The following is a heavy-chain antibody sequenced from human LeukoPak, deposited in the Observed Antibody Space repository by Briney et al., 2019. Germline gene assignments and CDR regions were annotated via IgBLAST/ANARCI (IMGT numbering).Heavy chain of an antibody. D-gene: IGHD3-9*01. CDR3: ARVGSDYDILTGPPDY. V-gene: IGHV3-53*01. CDR1: GFTDSSNY. CDR2: IYSGGST. Sequence: PGGSLRLSCAASGFTDSSNYMSWVRQAPGKGLEWVSVIYSGGSTYYADSVKGRFTVSRDNSKNTLYLQMNSLRAEDTAVYYCARVGSDYDILTGPPDYWGQGTLVTVSS. J-gene: IGHJ4*02.